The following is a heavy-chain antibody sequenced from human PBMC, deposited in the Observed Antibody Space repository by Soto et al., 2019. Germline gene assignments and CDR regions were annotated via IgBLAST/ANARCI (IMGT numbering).Heavy chain of an antibody. J-gene: IGHJ5*02. V-gene: IGHV4-59*01. D-gene: IGHD2-2*02. Sequence: TSETLSLTCTVSGGSISSYYWSWIRQPPGKGLEWIGYIYYSGSTNYNPSLKSRVTISVDTSKNQFSLKLSSVTAADTAVYYCARDHRAYLDPWGQGTLVTVSS. CDR3: ARDHRAYLDP. CDR2: IYYSGST. CDR1: GGSISSYY.